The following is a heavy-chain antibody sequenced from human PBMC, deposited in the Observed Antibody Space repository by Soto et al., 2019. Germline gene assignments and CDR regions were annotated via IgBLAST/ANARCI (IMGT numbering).Heavy chain of an antibody. Sequence: QVQLVQSGAEVKKPGSSVKVSCKASGGTFSSYTISWVRQAPGQGLEWMGRIIPILGIANYAQKFQGRVTFTAEKSTSTAYMELSSLRSEDTAVYYCARDLRAYCGGDCYSGWLGGGVWGQGTTVTVSS. V-gene: IGHV1-69*08. CDR2: IIPILGIA. J-gene: IGHJ6*02. CDR1: GGTFSSYT. D-gene: IGHD2-21*02. CDR3: ARDLRAYCGGDCYSGWLGGGV.